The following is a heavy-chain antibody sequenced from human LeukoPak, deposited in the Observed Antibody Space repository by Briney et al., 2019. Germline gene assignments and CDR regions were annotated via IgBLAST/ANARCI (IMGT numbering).Heavy chain of an antibody. CDR2: ISVSGGST. Sequence: GGSLRLSCAASGFTFSNYAMGWVRQAPGEGLEWVSFISVSGGSTNYANSVMGRFTISRDNSRNTLYLQMNSLRLEDTAISYCGRHTVVPASSDYYFYMDVWGEGTTATASS. D-gene: IGHD2-2*01. V-gene: IGHV3-23*01. CDR3: GRHTVVPASSDYYFYMDV. CDR1: GFTFSNYA. J-gene: IGHJ6*03.